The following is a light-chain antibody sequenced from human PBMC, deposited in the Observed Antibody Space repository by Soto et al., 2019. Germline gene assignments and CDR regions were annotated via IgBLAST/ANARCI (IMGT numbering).Light chain of an antibody. J-gene: IGKJ1*01. V-gene: IGKV3-15*01. CDR1: QSVSSN. CDR3: QQYTHGPRT. Sequence: ETVMTQSPATLSVSPGERATLSCRASQSVSSNLAWYQQKPGQAPRLLIYGASTRATGIPARFSGSGSGTEFTLTISSLQSEDFAVYYCQQYTHGPRTFGQGTKVDVK. CDR2: GAS.